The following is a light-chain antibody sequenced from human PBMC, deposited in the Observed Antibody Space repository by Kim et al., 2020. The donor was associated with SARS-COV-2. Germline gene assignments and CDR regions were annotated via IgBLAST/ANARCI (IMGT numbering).Light chain of an antibody. J-gene: IGKJ1*01. V-gene: IGKV3-20*01. CDR2: GAS. CDR3: QQYGSSPKT. Sequence: SPGERATLSCRASQSVSSSYLAWYQQKPGQAPRLLIYGASSRATGIPDRFSGSGSGTDFTLTISRLGPEDFAVYYCQQYGSSPKTFGQGTKVDIK. CDR1: QSVSSSY.